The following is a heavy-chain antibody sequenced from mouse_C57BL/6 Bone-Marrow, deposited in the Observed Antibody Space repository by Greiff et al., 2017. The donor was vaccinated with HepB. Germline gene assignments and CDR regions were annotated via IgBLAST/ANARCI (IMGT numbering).Heavy chain of an antibody. CDR1: GYTFTSYW. V-gene: IGHV1-59*01. Sequence: QVQLQQPGAELVRPGTSVKLSCKASGYTFTSYWMHWVKQRPGQGLEWIGVIDPSDSYTNYNQKFKGKATLTVDTSSSTAYMQLSSLTSEDSAVYYCARNTDYGWFAYWGQETLVTVSA. J-gene: IGHJ3*01. CDR2: IDPSDSYT. D-gene: IGHD2-4*01. CDR3: ARNTDYGWFAY.